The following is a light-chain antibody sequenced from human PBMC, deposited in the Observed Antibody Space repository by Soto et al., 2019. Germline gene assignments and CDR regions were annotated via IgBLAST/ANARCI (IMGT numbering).Light chain of an antibody. CDR3: SSYTSSSTRVI. Sequence: QSALTQPASVSGSPGQSITISCTGTSSDVGGFNYVSWYQQHPGQAPKLLIYDVNNRHSGVSNRFSGSKSGSTASLTISGVQAEDEADDYCSSYTSSSTRVIFGGGTKLTVL. V-gene: IGLV2-14*03. J-gene: IGLJ2*01. CDR1: SSDVGGFNY. CDR2: DVN.